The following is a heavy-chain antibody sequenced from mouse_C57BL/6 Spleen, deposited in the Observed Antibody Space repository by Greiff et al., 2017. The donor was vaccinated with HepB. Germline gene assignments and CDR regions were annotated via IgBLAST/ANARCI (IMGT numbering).Heavy chain of an antibody. J-gene: IGHJ4*01. D-gene: IGHD2-1*01. V-gene: IGHV1-55*01. CDR3: ARRAYGNSYAMDY. Sequence: QVQLQQPGAELVKPGASVKMSCKASGYTFTSYWITWVKQRPGQGLEWIGDIYPGSGSTNYNEKFKSKAPLTVDTSSSTAYMQLSSLTSEDSAVYDCARRAYGNSYAMDYWGQGTSVTVSS. CDR2: IYPGSGST. CDR1: GYTFTSYW.